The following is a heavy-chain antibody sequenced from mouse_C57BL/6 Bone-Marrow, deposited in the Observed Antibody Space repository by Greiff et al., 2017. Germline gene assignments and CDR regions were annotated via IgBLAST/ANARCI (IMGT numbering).Heavy chain of an antibody. CDR3: ARYHPGDYFDY. J-gene: IGHJ2*01. Sequence: VQLQESDAELVKPGASVKISCKVSGYTFTDHTIHWMKQRPEQGLEWIGYIYPRDGSTKYNEKFKGKATLTADKSSSTAYMQLKSLTSEDSAVCFCARYHPGDYFDYWGQGTTLTVSS. V-gene: IGHV1-78*01. CDR1: GYTFTDHT. CDR2: IYPRDGST.